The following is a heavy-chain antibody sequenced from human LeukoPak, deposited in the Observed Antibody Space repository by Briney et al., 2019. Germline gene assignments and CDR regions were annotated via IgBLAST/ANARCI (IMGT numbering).Heavy chain of an antibody. D-gene: IGHD6-6*01. CDR2: ISWNSGSI. CDR1: GFTFSSYA. J-gene: IGHJ4*02. Sequence: GGSLRLSCAASGFTFSSYAMSWVRQAPGKGLEWVSGISWNSGSIGYADSVKGRFTISRDNAKNSLYLQMNSLRAEDTALYYCAKEGSSSSFDYWGQGTLVTVSS. V-gene: IGHV3-9*01. CDR3: AKEGSSSSFDY.